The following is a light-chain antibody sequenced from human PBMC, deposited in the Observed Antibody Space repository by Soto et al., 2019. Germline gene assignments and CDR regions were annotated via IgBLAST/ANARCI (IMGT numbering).Light chain of an antibody. J-gene: IGLJ2*01. CDR1: SSDIGAYNF. Sequence: QSALTQPASVSGSPGQSITISCTGTSSDIGAYNFVSWYQQHPGKAPKLMLYDVNIRPSGVSNRFSGSKSGNTASLTISGLQAEDEADYYRTSWTTSLTMIFGGGTTVTVL. CDR2: DVN. CDR3: TSWTTSLTMI. V-gene: IGLV2-14*03.